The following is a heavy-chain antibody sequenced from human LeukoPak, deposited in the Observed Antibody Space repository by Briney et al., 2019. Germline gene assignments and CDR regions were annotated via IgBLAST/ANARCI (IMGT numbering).Heavy chain of an antibody. CDR2: ISGSGGST. CDR3: AKEGFYCSGGSCYSFYYYYMDV. D-gene: IGHD2-15*01. CDR1: GGTFSSYA. V-gene: IGHV3-23*01. J-gene: IGHJ6*03. Sequence: SCKASGGTFSSYAMSWVRQAPGKGLEWVSAISGSGGSTYYADSVKGRFTISRDNSKNTLYLQMNSLRAEDTAVYYCAKEGFYCSGGSCYSFYYYYMDVWGKGTTVTVSS.